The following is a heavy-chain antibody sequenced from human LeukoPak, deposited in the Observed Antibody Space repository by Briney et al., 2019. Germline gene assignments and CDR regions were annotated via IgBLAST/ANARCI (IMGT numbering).Heavy chain of an antibody. V-gene: IGHV3-30*04. CDR1: GFTFSSYA. CDR2: ISYDGSNK. D-gene: IGHD2-15*01. Sequence: GGSLRLSCAASGFTFSSYAMHWVRQAPGKGLEWVAVISYDGSNKYYADSVKGRFTISRDNSKDTLYLQMNSLRAEDTAVYYCARIVRGGDFDYWGRGTLVTVSS. J-gene: IGHJ4*02. CDR3: ARIVRGGDFDY.